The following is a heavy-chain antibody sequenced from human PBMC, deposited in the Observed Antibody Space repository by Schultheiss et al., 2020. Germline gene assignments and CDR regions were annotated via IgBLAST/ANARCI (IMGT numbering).Heavy chain of an antibody. CDR2: IYYSGST. V-gene: IGHV4-61*08. Sequence: SETLSLTCAVSGGSISSGGYYWSWIRQPPGKGLEWIGYIYYSGSTYYNPSLKSRVTISVDKSKNQFSLKLSSVTAADTAVYYCARDHHREGRPYYFDYWGQGTLVTVSS. CDR1: GGSISSGGYY. J-gene: IGHJ4*02. CDR3: ARDHHREGRPYYFDY. D-gene: IGHD1-26*01.